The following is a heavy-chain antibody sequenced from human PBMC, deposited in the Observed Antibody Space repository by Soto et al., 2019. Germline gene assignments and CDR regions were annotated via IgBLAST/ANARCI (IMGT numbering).Heavy chain of an antibody. J-gene: IGHJ4*02. CDR3: ARSPAGYSYGYGADY. CDR2: IWYDGSNK. V-gene: IGHV3-33*01. CDR1: GFTFSTYG. D-gene: IGHD5-18*01. Sequence: QVQLVESGGGVFQPGRSLRLSCAASGFTFSTYGMHWVRQAPGKGLEWVAVIWYDGSNKYYADSVKGRFTISRDNSNNTLYLLMNSLRAEDTAVYYCARSPAGYSYGYGADYWGQGTLVTVSS.